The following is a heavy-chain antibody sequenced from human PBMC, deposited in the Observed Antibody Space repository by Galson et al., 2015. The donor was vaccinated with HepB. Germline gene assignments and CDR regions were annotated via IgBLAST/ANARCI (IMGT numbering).Heavy chain of an antibody. D-gene: IGHD6-19*01. Sequence: SLRLSCAASGLTFSRYGMHWVRQAPGKGLEWVAAIWFDGSATFYRDSVKGRFSISRDDSKNILYLQMNSLRAEDTAVYSCARDAPFDSSGWTNWFDPWGQGTLVTVSS. CDR3: ARDAPFDSSGWTNWFDP. V-gene: IGHV3-33*01. J-gene: IGHJ5*02. CDR2: IWFDGSAT. CDR1: GLTFSRYG.